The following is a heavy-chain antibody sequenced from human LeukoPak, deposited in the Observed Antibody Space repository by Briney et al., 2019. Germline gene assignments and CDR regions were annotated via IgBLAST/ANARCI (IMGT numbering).Heavy chain of an antibody. V-gene: IGHV1-24*01. CDR2: FDPEDGET. Sequence: ASVTVSFKVSGYTLTELSMHWVRQAPGKGLEWMGGFDPEDGETIYAQKFQGRVTMTEDTSTDTAYMELSSLRSEDTAVYYCATVNGPRITMVRGVIINTLGSYNWFDPWGQGTLVTVSS. CDR3: ATVNGPRITMVRGVIINTLGSYNWFDP. J-gene: IGHJ5*02. CDR1: GYTLTELS. D-gene: IGHD3-10*01.